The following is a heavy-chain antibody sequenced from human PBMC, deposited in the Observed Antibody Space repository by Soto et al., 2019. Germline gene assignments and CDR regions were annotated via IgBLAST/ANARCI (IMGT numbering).Heavy chain of an antibody. CDR2: ITGSGRDT. CDR3: ARDRGLGYCSSTSCGAFDI. D-gene: IGHD2-2*01. J-gene: IGHJ3*02. V-gene: IGHV3-23*01. Sequence: GGSLRLSCAAAGFTFRNNVLSWVRQAPGKGLDWVSGITGSGRDTYYADPVKGRFTISRDNSKNTLYLQMNSLRAEDTAVYYCARDRGLGYCSSTSCGAFDIWGQGTMVTVSS. CDR1: GFTFRNNV.